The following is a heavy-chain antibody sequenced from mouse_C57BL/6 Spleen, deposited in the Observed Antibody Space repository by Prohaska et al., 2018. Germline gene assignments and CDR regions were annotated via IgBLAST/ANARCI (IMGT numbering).Heavy chain of an antibody. V-gene: IGHV4-1*01. CDR2: INTDSSTI. Sequence: EVKLLQSGGGLVQPGGSLKLPCAASGIDFSRYWMSWVRRAPGNGLEWIGEINTDSSTINYAPTLKNKFIITRDNAKYTLNMQMSKERSEDTARYYCERSCSYYAMDFWGQGTSVTVSS. J-gene: IGHJ4*01. CDR3: ERSCSYYAMDF. CDR1: GIDFSRYW.